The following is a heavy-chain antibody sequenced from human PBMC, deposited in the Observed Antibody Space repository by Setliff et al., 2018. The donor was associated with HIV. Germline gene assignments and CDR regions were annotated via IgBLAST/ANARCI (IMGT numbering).Heavy chain of an antibody. CDR2: IRGNGVDR. Sequence: GWSLRLSCAVSGFMFSNYAMNWVRQGPGRELEWVSAIRGNGVDRFYTDSVRGRFTISRDNSKNTLYLQMNSPRAEDTATYYCAKEFEDLSGAYWGQGTLVTVSS. D-gene: IGHD3-10*01. CDR3: AKEFEDLSGAY. CDR1: GFMFSNYA. J-gene: IGHJ4*02. V-gene: IGHV3-23*01.